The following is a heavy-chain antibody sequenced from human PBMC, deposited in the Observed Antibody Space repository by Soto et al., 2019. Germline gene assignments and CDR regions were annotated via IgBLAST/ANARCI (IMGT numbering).Heavy chain of an antibody. V-gene: IGHV1-46*01. CDR3: ASRDPDLLTTYSYRMDV. CDR1: GHTFTSYY. J-gene: IGHJ6*02. CDR2: INLSAGST. Sequence: ASVNVSCKASGHTFTSYYMHWVRQAPGQGLEWIGIINLSAGSTSYAQKFQGRVTITRDTSTSTVYMDMSSLRSEDTAVYYCASRDPDLLTTYSYRMDVWGQGTTVTVSS. D-gene: IGHD3-9*01.